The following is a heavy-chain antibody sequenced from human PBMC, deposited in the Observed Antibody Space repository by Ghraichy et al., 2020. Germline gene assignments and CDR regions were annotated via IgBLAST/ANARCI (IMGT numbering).Heavy chain of an antibody. Sequence: GGSLRLSCAASGFTFSSYWMSWVRQAPGKGLEWVANIKQDGSEKFYVDSVKGRFTISRDNAKNSLYLQMNSLRAEDTAVYYCARDQPQRLGYCSTTSCYSAGYYGMDVWGQGTTVTVSS. CDR3: ARDQPQRLGYCSTTSCYSAGYYGMDV. V-gene: IGHV3-7*01. J-gene: IGHJ6*02. CDR1: GFTFSSYW. D-gene: IGHD2-2*01. CDR2: IKQDGSEK.